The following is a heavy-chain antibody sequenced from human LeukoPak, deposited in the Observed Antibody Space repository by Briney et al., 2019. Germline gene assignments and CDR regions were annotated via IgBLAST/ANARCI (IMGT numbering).Heavy chain of an antibody. J-gene: IGHJ3*02. D-gene: IGHD2-2*02. CDR3: ARSPCSTSCYTNAFDI. CDR2: ISYDGSNK. CDR1: GFTFSSYA. Sequence: PGGSLRLSCAASGFTFSSYAMHWVRQAPGKGLEWVAVISYDGSNKYYADSVKGRFTISRDNSKNTLYLQMNSLRAEDTAVYYCARSPCSTSCYTNAFDIWGQGTMVTVSS. V-gene: IGHV3-30-3*01.